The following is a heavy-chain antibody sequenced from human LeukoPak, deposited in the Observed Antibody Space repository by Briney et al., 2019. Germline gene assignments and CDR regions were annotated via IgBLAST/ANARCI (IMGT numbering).Heavy chain of an antibody. CDR3: ARRVVVPAAPYYFDY. V-gene: IGHV3-74*01. D-gene: IGHD2-2*01. CDR1: GFTFSTYS. Sequence: GGSLRLSCAASGFTFSTYSMNWVRQAPGKGLVWVSRINSDGSSTSYADSVKGRFTISRDNAKNTLYLQMNSLRAEDTAVYYCARRVVVPAAPYYFDYWGQGTLVTVSS. CDR2: INSDGSST. J-gene: IGHJ4*02.